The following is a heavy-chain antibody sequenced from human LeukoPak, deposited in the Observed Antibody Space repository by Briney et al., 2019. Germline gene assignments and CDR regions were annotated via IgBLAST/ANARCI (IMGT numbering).Heavy chain of an antibody. D-gene: IGHD3-9*01. V-gene: IGHV4-61*10. CDR1: GDSINNDTYY. Sequence: SETLSLTCIVSGDSINNDTYYWNWIRQPAGKGLEWIGRMYVSGSTNYNPSLKSRVTISVDTSKNQFSLKLSSVTAADTAVYYCARGDYDILTGYYPGAYWGQGTLVTVSS. CDR2: MYVSGST. J-gene: IGHJ4*02. CDR3: ARGDYDILTGYYPGAY.